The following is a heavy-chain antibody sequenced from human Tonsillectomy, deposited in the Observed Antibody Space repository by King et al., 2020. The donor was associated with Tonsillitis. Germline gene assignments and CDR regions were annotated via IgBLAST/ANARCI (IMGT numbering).Heavy chain of an antibody. D-gene: IGHD3-16*01. J-gene: IGHJ1*01. CDR1: GDSISGYY. CDR3: ARDGGGSIQY. Sequence: VQLQESGPGLVKPSETLSLTCAVSGDSISGYYWSWIRKPAGKRLEWIGRIYSTGSTNYNPALKSRVTVSLDTSKNQFSLNLSSVTAADTAIYFCARDGGGSIQYWGQGPLVSVS. V-gene: IGHV4-4*07. CDR2: IYSTGST.